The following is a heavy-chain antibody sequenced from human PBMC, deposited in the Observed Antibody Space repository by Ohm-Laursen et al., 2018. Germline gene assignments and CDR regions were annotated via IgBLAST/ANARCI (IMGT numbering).Heavy chain of an antibody. CDR1: GYTFTGYY. J-gene: IGHJ4*02. D-gene: IGHD2-15*01. CDR2: INPNSGGT. Sequence: SVKVSCKASGYTFTGYYMHWVRQAPGQGLEWMGWINPNSGGTNYAQKLQGRVTMTTDTSTSTAYMELRSLRSDDTAVYYCARNRATCSGGSCYRTTHDNWGQGTLVTVSS. V-gene: IGHV1-2*02. CDR3: ARNRATCSGGSCYRTTHDN.